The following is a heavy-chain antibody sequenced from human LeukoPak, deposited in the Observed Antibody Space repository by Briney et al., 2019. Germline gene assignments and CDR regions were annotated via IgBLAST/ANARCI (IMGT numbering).Heavy chain of an antibody. CDR2: IYSGGST. V-gene: IGHV3-66*01. J-gene: IGHJ4*02. Sequence: GGSLRLSCAASGFTVSSNYMSWVRQAPGKGLEWVSVIYSGGSTYYADSVKGRFTISRDNSKNTLYLQMNSLRAEDTAVYYCARVGFGIAVAGVHFDYWGQGTLVTVSS. CDR1: GFTVSSNY. CDR3: ARVGFGIAVAGVHFDY. D-gene: IGHD6-19*01.